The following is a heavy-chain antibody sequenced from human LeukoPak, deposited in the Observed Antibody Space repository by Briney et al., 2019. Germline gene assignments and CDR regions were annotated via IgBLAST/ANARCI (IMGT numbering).Heavy chain of an antibody. CDR3: AKDRDIVFTTYSEVHY. V-gene: IGHV3-33*06. CDR1: GFTFSNYG. D-gene: IGHD5/OR15-5a*01. Sequence: PGGSLRLSCAASGFTFSNYGMHWVRQAPGKGLEWVAVIWNDGSNKYYEESVKGRFTISRDNSKNTLYLQMNSLRAEDTAVYYCAKDRDIVFTTYSEVHYWGQGTLVTVSS. J-gene: IGHJ4*02. CDR2: IWNDGSNK.